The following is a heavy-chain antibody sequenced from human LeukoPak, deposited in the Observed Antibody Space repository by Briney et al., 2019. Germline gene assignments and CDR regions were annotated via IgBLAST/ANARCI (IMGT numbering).Heavy chain of an antibody. Sequence: PSETLSLTCSVSGYSFTSGHYWGWIRQPPGKGLEWIANIYHTGSAHYNPSLKSRVTISVDTSKNQFSPKLSSVTAADTAVYYCARYCTSTTCILRGFDYWGQGTLVTVSS. CDR1: GYSFTSGHY. V-gene: IGHV4-38-2*01. D-gene: IGHD2-2*01. J-gene: IGHJ4*02. CDR2: IYHTGSA. CDR3: ARYCTSTTCILRGFDY.